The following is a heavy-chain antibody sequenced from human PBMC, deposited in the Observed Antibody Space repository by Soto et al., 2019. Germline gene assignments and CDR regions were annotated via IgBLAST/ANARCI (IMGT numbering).Heavy chain of an antibody. D-gene: IGHD2-15*01. J-gene: IGHJ4*02. CDR1: GGSISSSSYY. CDR2: IYYSRST. V-gene: IGHV4-39*01. CDR3: AMGGYCSGGSCYYFGY. Sequence: QLQLQESGPGLVKPSETLSLTCTVSGGSISSSSYYCGWIRQPPGKGLEWIGSIYYSRSTYYNPSLKSRVTISVDTSKNQFSLKLSSVTAADTAVYYCAMGGYCSGGSCYYFGYWGQGTLVTVSS.